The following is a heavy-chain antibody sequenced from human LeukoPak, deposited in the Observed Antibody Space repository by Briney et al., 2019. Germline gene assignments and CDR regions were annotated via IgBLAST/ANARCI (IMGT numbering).Heavy chain of an antibody. J-gene: IGHJ6*02. CDR3: TTDKAQGILTGYYYYYGMDV. CDR1: GFTFSNAW. Sequence: GGSLRLSCAASGFTFSNAWMSWVRQAPGKGLEWVGRIKSKTDGGTTDYAAPVKGRFTISRDDSKNTLYLQMNSLKTEDTAVYYCTTDKAQGILTGYYYYYGMDVWGQGTTVTVSS. V-gene: IGHV3-15*01. CDR2: IKSKTDGGTT. D-gene: IGHD3-9*01.